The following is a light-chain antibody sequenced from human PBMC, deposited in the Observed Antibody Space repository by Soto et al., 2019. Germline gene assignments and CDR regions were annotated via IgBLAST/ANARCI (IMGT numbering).Light chain of an antibody. Sequence: DIQMTQSPSSLSASVGDRVTITCRASQSISSYLNWYQQKPGKAPKLLIYAASSLQSGVPSRFSGSGYGTDFTLTISSLQPEDFETYYCQQSYSTPRTFGQGTKVEIK. CDR2: AAS. J-gene: IGKJ1*01. V-gene: IGKV1-39*01. CDR3: QQSYSTPRT. CDR1: QSISSY.